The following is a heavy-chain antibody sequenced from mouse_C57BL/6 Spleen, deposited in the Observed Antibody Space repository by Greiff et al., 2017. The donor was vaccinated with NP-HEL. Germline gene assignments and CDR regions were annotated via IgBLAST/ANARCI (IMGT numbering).Heavy chain of an antibody. CDR2: IDPADGET. Sequence: VQLQQSGAELVKPGASVKLSCTASGFNITDYYMHWVKQRTEQGLEWIGRIDPADGETKYAPKFQGKATITADTSSNTAYLQLSSLTSENTAFYYVTSHPRSTFDYLDYWGQGTTLTVSS. CDR1: GFNITDYY. CDR3: TSHPRSTFDYLDY. V-gene: IGHV14-2*01. J-gene: IGHJ2*01.